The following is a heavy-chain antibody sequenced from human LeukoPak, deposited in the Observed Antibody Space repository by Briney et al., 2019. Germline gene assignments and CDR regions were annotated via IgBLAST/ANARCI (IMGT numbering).Heavy chain of an antibody. D-gene: IGHD1-26*01. J-gene: IGHJ2*01. V-gene: IGHV3-43*02. CDR2: ISGDGVNT. CDR3: TRASTWTHWYFDL. Sequence: GGSLRLSCAASGFTFNDYAMHWVRQTPGKGLEWVSLISGDGVNTYYADSVKGRFAVSRDNSKDSLYLQMNSLRAKDTAFYYCTRASTWTHWYFDLWGRGTLVTVSS. CDR1: GFTFNDYA.